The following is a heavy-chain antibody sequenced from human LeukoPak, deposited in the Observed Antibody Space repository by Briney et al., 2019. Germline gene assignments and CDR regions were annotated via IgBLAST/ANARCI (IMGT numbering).Heavy chain of an antibody. CDR2: INHSGST. J-gene: IGHJ4*02. Sequence: SETLSLTCAVYGGSFSGYYWSWIRQPPGKGLEWIGEINHSGSTNYNPSLKSRVTISVDTSKNQFSLKLSSVTAADTAVYYCARHALSGSYSYWGQGTLVTVSS. V-gene: IGHV4-34*01. CDR3: ARHALSGSYSY. D-gene: IGHD1-26*01. CDR1: GGSFSGYY.